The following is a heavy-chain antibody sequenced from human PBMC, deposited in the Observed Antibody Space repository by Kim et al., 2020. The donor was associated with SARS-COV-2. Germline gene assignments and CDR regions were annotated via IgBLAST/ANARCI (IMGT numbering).Heavy chain of an antibody. Sequence: DPVKGRFTISRDNSKNTLYLQMNSLRAEDTAVYYCAKGRPLFMVRGVLDYWGQGTLVTVSS. D-gene: IGHD3-10*01. CDR3: AKGRPLFMVRGVLDY. V-gene: IGHV3-23*01. J-gene: IGHJ4*02.